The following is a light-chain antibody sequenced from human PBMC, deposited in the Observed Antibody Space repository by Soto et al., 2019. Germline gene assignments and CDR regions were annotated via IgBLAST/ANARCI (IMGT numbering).Light chain of an antibody. Sequence: MTQSRSSLSVSSGEIATLSWRASQTINNNVAWYQLKDGQVPWLLIYGASTRATGIPDRFSGSGSGTEFTLTISSLQSEDFAVYYCQHYNNWLGTFGGGTKVDIK. CDR1: QTINNN. J-gene: IGKJ4*01. CDR3: QHYNNWLGT. V-gene: IGKV3-15*01. CDR2: GAS.